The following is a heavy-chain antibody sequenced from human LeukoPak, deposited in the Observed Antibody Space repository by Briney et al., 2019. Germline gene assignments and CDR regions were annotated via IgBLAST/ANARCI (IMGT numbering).Heavy chain of an antibody. Sequence: GGSLRLSCAASGFTFSTYGMHWVRQAPGKGLEWVSFIRYDGSNKYYADSVKGRFTISRDNSKNTLYLRMNSLRTEDTAVYYCAMFGSTFNAFDVWGQGTMVTVSS. CDR3: AMFGSTFNAFDV. CDR1: GFTFSTYG. CDR2: IRYDGSNK. D-gene: IGHD3-16*01. V-gene: IGHV3-30*02. J-gene: IGHJ3*01.